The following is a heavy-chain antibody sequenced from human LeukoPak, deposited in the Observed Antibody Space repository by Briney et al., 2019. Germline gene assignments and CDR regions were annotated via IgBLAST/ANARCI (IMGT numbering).Heavy chain of an antibody. D-gene: IGHD3-10*01. J-gene: IGHJ3*01. Sequence: PGGSLRLSCEASGFTFSSYSMNWVRQAPGKGLEWVSYISFSSATIYYADSVKGRFTISRDNAKNSLYLQLNSLRAEDTALYYCARDTHYYGSGSPAFDLWGRGTMVTVSS. V-gene: IGHV3-48*01. CDR1: GFTFSSYS. CDR2: ISFSSATI. CDR3: ARDTHYYGSGSPAFDL.